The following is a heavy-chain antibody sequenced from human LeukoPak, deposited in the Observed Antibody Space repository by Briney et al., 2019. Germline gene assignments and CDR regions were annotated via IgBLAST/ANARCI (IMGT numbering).Heavy chain of an antibody. CDR3: AKDLQPYYYDSSGYYFGY. D-gene: IGHD3-22*01. V-gene: IGHV3-23*01. Sequence: PGGSLRLSCAASGFTFSSYVMSWVRQAPGKGLEWVSAISGSGGSTYYADSVKGRFTISRDNSKNTLYLQMNSLRAEDTAVYYCAKDLQPYYYDSSGYYFGYWGQGTLVTVSS. CDR1: GFTFSSYV. CDR2: ISGSGGST. J-gene: IGHJ4*02.